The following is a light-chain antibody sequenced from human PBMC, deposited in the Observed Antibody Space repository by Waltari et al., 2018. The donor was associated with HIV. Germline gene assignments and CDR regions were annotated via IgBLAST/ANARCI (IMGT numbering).Light chain of an antibody. Sequence: DILIGQSPLSLSATPGESASISCWDPESPLHGNNKRNYIDWYDQRPGQTPRLLIYLASSRASGVPARFACIGSGTNFTLRITKVAPEDVGTYYCLQGLRAPFAFGQGT. V-gene: IGKV2-28*01. J-gene: IGKJ2*01. CDR2: LAS. CDR1: ESPLHGNNKRNY. CDR3: LQGLRAPFA.